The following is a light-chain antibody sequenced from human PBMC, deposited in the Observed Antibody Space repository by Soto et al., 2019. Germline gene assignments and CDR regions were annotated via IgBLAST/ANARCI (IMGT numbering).Light chain of an antibody. Sequence: DIVMTQSPDSLAVSLGERATINCKSSQSVLFSPNNKNYLAWYQQKPGQPPKLLIYWASTRESGVPDRFSGSGSGKDFTLTISSLQAEDVAVYYCQQYHSAPQTFGQGTKVEIK. CDR1: QSVLFSPNNKNY. J-gene: IGKJ1*01. CDR2: WAS. CDR3: QQYHSAPQT. V-gene: IGKV4-1*01.